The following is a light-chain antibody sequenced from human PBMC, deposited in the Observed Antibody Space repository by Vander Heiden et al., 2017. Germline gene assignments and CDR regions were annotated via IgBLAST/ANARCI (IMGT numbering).Light chain of an antibody. CDR3: QAWDSSTYV. CDR2: QDS. J-gene: IGLJ1*01. Sequence: SYELTQPPSVSVSPGQTASITCSGDKLGDKYACWYQQKPGQSPVLGIYQDSKRPSGIPERFSGSNSGNKATLTISGTQAMDEADDYCQAWDSSTYVFGTGTKVTVL. V-gene: IGLV3-1*01. CDR1: KLGDKY.